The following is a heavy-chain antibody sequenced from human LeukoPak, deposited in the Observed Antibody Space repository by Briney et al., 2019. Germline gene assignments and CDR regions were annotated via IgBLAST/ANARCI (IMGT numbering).Heavy chain of an antibody. CDR3: AKDGDLYGHADY. D-gene: IGHD4-17*01. CDR1: GFTFSSSW. V-gene: IGHV3-30*18. Sequence: PGGSLRLSCAASGFTFSSSWMSWVRQAPGKGLEWVASISYDGSNKYYADSLKGRFTISRDNSKKTLYLQMNSLRAEDSAVYYCAKDGDLYGHADYWGQGTLVTVSS. CDR2: ISYDGSNK. J-gene: IGHJ4*02.